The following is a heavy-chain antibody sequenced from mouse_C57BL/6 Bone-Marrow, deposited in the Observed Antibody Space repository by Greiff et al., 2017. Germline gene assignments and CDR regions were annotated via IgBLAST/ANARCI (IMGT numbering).Heavy chain of an antibody. V-gene: IGHV14-1*01. J-gene: IGHJ2*01. CDR2: IGPEGGDT. CDR3: TTYYYGSSYNY. D-gene: IGHD1-1*01. CDR1: GFNIKDYY. Sequence: EVQLQQSGAELVRPGASVKLSCTASGFNIKDYYMHWVKQRPEQGLEWIGRIGPEGGDTEYAPKFPGKATMTADTSSNTAYLQLSSLTSEDTAVYYCTTYYYGSSYNYWGQGTTLTVSS.